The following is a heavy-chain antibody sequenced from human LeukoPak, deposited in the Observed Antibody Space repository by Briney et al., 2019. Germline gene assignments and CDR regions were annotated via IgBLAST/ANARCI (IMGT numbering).Heavy chain of an antibody. J-gene: IGHJ4*02. V-gene: IGHV3-48*01. D-gene: IGHD2-15*01. CDR1: GFTFSSSH. CDR2: ISSDSNTI. CDR3: AREGGLDY. Sequence: GGSLRLSCAVSGFTFSSSHMNWVRQAPGKGLEWVSYISSDSNTIYYEDSVKGRFTISRDNAKNSLFLQMSSLRADDTGVYYCAREGGLDYWGQGTLVTVSS.